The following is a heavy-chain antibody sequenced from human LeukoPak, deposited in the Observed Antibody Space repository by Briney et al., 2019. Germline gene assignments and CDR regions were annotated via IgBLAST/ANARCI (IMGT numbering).Heavy chain of an antibody. CDR3: AGLRPTTASGM. J-gene: IGHJ4*02. D-gene: IGHD6-13*01. CDR1: GFTFGNAG. CDR2: IRNKASSYTT. V-gene: IGHV3-72*01. Sequence: GGSLRLSCAASGFTFGNAGMSWVRQAPGKGLEWVGRIRNKASSYTTEYAASVKGRFTISRDDAENSLYLQMNSLKTEDTAVYYCAGLRPTTASGMWGQGTLVTVSS.